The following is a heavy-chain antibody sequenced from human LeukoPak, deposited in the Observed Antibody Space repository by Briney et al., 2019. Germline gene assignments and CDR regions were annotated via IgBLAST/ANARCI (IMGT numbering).Heavy chain of an antibody. J-gene: IGHJ4*02. CDR1: GFTFSGYY. V-gene: IGHV3-11*01. D-gene: IGHD4-17*01. CDR2: ISSSGSTI. CDR3: ARLPTTVAHFDY. Sequence: GGSLRLSCAASGFTFSGYYMSWIRQAPGKGLEWVSYISSSGSTIYYADSVKGRFTISRDNAKNSLYLQMNSLRAEDTAVYYCARLPTTVAHFDYWGQGTLVTVSS.